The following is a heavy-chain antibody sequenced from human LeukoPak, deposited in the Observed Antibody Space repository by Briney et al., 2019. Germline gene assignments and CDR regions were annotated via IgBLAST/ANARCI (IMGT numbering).Heavy chain of an antibody. CDR2: IYPGGST. CDR3: ARGNGWGGSSDWFDP. Sequence: SETLSLTCAVSGGSISSSKWWSWVRQPPGKGLEWIGEIYPGGSTNYNPSLKNRVAISVDRSKNQFSLEMNSVTAADTAVYYCARGNGWGGSSDWFDPWGQGTPVTVSS. CDR1: GGSISSSKW. J-gene: IGHJ5*02. D-gene: IGHD3-16*01. V-gene: IGHV4-4*02.